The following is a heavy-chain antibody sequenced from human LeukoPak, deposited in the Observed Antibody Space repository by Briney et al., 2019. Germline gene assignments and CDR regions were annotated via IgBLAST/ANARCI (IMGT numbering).Heavy chain of an antibody. J-gene: IGHJ4*02. D-gene: IGHD6-6*01. Sequence: GESLRLSCEVSGFTFSNYAMTWVRQAPGKGLQWVSSITGSGGVTNHADSVKGRFTISRDNSKNTLYLQMSSLRAEDTAVYYSAKRYTTSSGHHDYWGQGTLVTVSS. CDR1: GFTFSNYA. CDR2: ITGSGGVT. CDR3: AKRYTTSSGHHDY. V-gene: IGHV3-23*01.